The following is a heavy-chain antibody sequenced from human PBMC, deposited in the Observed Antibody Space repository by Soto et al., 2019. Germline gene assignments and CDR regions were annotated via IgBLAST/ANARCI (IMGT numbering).Heavy chain of an antibody. D-gene: IGHD3-10*01. CDR3: ARDSLLWFGGSNYYYYGMDV. CDR1: GGSISSYY. CDR2: IYYSGST. J-gene: IGHJ6*02. Sequence: SETLSLTCTVSGGSISSYYWSWIRQPPGKGLEWIGYIYYSGSTNYNPSLKSRVTISVDTSKNQFSLKLSSVTAADTAVYYCARDSLLWFGGSNYYYYGMDVWGQGTTVTVSS. V-gene: IGHV4-59*01.